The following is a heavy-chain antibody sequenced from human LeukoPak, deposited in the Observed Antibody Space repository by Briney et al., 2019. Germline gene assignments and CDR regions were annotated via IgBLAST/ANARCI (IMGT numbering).Heavy chain of an antibody. V-gene: IGHV1-18*01. J-gene: IGHJ4*02. CDR2: ITTYDGNT. Sequence: ASVKVSCKASGYTFTNYGINWVRQAPGQGLEWMGWITTYDGNTNYAQSLQGRVTVTTDTSTSTAYMELWSLRSDDTAVYYCARAAMHDYWGQGTLVTVSS. CDR1: GYTFTNYG. CDR3: ARAAMHDY.